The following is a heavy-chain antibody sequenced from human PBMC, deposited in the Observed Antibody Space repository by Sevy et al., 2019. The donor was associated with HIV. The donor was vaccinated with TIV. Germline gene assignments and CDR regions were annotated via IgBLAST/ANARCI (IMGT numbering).Heavy chain of an antibody. J-gene: IGHJ4*02. Sequence: GESLKISCKGSGYSFTSYWIGWVRQMPGKGLEWMGIIYPGDSDTRYSPSFQGQVTISADKSISTAYLQWSSLKASDTAMYYCARHPSATYYYDSSGFINWGQGTLVTVSS. V-gene: IGHV5-51*01. CDR1: GYSFTSYW. D-gene: IGHD3-22*01. CDR2: IYPGDSDT. CDR3: ARHPSATYYYDSSGFIN.